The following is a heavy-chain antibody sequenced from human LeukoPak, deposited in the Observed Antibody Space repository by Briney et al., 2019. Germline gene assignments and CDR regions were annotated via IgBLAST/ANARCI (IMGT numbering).Heavy chain of an antibody. J-gene: IGHJ6*03. Sequence: GGSLRLSCAASGFTFGSYAMRWVRQAPGKGLEWVSSISGTGAGTYYADSVKGRLSISRDNSKNTLYLQVNSVRAEDTAVYYCAKSGRSGNIRYYYMDVWGKGTTVTVSS. D-gene: IGHD1-26*01. V-gene: IGHV3-23*01. CDR3: AKSGRSGNIRYYYMDV. CDR2: ISGTGAGT. CDR1: GFTFGSYA.